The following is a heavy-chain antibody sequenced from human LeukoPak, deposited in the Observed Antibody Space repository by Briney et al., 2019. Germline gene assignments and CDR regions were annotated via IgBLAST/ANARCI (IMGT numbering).Heavy chain of an antibody. CDR1: GFTFSSYA. Sequence: GGSLRLSCAASGFTFSSYAMTWVRQAPGKGLEWVSVISGSGGSTYYADSVKGRFTISRDNSKNTLYLQMNSLRAEDTAVYYCAKGRRGSSTSCYDYWGQGTLVTVSS. CDR2: ISGSGGST. D-gene: IGHD2-2*01. CDR3: AKGRRGSSTSCYDY. V-gene: IGHV3-23*01. J-gene: IGHJ4*02.